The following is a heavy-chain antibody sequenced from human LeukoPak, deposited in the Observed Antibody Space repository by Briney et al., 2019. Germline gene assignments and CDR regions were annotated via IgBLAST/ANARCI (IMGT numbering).Heavy chain of an antibody. V-gene: IGHV1-2*02. CDR3: AIGRFELVVVVPFDY. CDR2: INPNSGGT. Sequence: GASVKVSCKASGYTFTGYYMHWVRQAPGQGLEWMGWINPNSGGTNYAQKFQGRVTMTRDTSISTAYMELSRLRSDDTAVYYCAIGRFELVVVVPFDYWGQGTLVTVSS. D-gene: IGHD2-15*01. J-gene: IGHJ4*02. CDR1: GYTFTGYY.